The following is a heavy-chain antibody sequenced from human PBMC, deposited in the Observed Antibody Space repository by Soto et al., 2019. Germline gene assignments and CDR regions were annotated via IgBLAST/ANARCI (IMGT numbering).Heavy chain of an antibody. J-gene: IGHJ6*02. D-gene: IGHD2-15*01. V-gene: IGHV3-21*01. Sequence: GGSLRLSCAASGFTFSSYSMNWVRQAPGKGLEWVSSISSSSSYIYYADSVKGRFTISRDNAKNSLYLQMNSLRAEDTAVYYCARDPSGDCSGGSCYSSVIAYYYYYGMDGWGQGTTVTVSS. CDR3: ARDPSGDCSGGSCYSSVIAYYYYYGMDG. CDR2: ISSSSSYI. CDR1: GFTFSSYS.